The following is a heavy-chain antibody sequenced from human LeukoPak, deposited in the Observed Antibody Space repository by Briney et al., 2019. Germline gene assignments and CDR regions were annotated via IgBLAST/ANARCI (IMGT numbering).Heavy chain of an antibody. CDR1: GFTFSSYS. V-gene: IGHV3-48*02. CDR2: ISSSSGTI. CDR3: ARDPSWFDP. J-gene: IGHJ5*02. Sequence: PGGSLRLSCAASGFTFSSYSMNWVRQAPGKGLEWVSYISSSSGTIYYADSVKGRFTISRDNAKNSLFLQTNSLRDEDTAVYFCARDPSWFDPWGQGTLVTVSS.